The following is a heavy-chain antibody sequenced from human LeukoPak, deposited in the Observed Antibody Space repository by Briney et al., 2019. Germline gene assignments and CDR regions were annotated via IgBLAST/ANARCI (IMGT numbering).Heavy chain of an antibody. D-gene: IGHD3-10*01. CDR3: ARQERYGSGTDEKDAFDI. J-gene: IGHJ3*02. V-gene: IGHV4-39*01. Sequence: SETLSLTCAVSGGSISSSSYYWGWIRQPPGKGLEWIGSIYYSGSTYYNPSLKSRVTISVDTSKNQFSLKLSSVTAADTAVYYCARQERYGSGTDEKDAFDIWGQGTMVTVSS. CDR1: GGSISSSSYY. CDR2: IYYSGST.